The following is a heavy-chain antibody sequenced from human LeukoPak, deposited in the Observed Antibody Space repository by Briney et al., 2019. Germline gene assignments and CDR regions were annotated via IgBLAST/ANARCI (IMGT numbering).Heavy chain of an antibody. Sequence: ASVKVSCKASRYTFTSYYMHWVRQAPGQGLEWMGIINPSGGSTSYAQKFQGRVTMTRDTSTSTVYMELSSLRSEDTAVYYCARSVVITRAFDYWGQGTLVTVSS. V-gene: IGHV1-46*01. CDR2: INPSGGST. D-gene: IGHD3-22*01. CDR3: ARSVVITRAFDY. CDR1: RYTFTSYY. J-gene: IGHJ4*02.